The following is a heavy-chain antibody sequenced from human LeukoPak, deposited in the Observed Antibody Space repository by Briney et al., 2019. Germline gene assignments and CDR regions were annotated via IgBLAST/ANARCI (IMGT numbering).Heavy chain of an antibody. J-gene: IGHJ4*02. CDR3: AKRAVGVAAKFGNYFDY. V-gene: IGHV3-30*18. Sequence: GRPLRLSCAASGFTFSSYGLHWVRRAPGKEPLWVAVISYDGSNKYYADSVKGRFTISRDNSKNTLYLQMNSLRAEDTAVYYCAKRAVGVAAKFGNYFDYWGQGTLGTVSS. D-gene: IGHD2-15*01. CDR1: GFTFSSYG. CDR2: ISYDGSNK.